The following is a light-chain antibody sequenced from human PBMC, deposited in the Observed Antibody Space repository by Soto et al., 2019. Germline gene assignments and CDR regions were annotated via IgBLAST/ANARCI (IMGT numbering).Light chain of an antibody. V-gene: IGKV3-15*01. Sequence: EIVLTQSPATLSVSPGDRATLSCRASQSVSSKLAWYQQRPGQAPRLLIFGASTRATGVPARFSGSGSGTEVTLTIISLQSEDFAVYFCQQYKNWPPQYTFGQGTKLEIK. J-gene: IGKJ2*01. CDR3: QQYKNWPPQYT. CDR2: GAS. CDR1: QSVSSK.